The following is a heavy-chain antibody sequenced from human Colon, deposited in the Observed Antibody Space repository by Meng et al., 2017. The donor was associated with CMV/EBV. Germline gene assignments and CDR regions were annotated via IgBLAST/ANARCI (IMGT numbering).Heavy chain of an antibody. D-gene: IGHD5-12*01. V-gene: IGHV3-21*01. CDR2: ISSVGTYI. J-gene: IGHJ2*01. CDR1: GFPFNNYR. CDR3: ARERGGNLVATRLDFDL. Sequence: GESLKISCAGSGFPFNNYRMNWVRRAPGRGLEWVSSISSVGTYISYADSAKGRFTISRDNANNALYLQINGLRADDTAVYYCARERGGNLVATRLDFDLWGRGTLVTVSS.